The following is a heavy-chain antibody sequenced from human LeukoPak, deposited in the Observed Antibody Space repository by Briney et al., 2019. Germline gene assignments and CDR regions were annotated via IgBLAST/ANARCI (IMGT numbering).Heavy chain of an antibody. D-gene: IGHD5-24*01. J-gene: IGHJ4*02. CDR2: VFNGGSV. Sequence: GSLRLSCAASGFTFSSYAMSWVRQAPGKGLEWIGYVFNGGSVNYNPSLQSRVTISVDTSKSQFSLKLTSVTTADTAVYYCAGLMAHRPLDYWGQGTLITVSS. CDR1: GFTFSSYA. V-gene: IGHV4-59*01. CDR3: AGLMAHRPLDY.